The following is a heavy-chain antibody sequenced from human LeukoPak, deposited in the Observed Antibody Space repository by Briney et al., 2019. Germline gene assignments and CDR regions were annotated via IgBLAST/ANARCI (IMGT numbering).Heavy chain of an antibody. CDR3: VIGHYVVYPVDY. J-gene: IGHJ4*02. Sequence: GGSLRLSCADSGFTVSSYYMTWVRQAPGKGLQWVSVIYSGGSTYYADSVKGRFTISRHNSKNTLYLQMNSLRAEDTAVYYCVIGHYVVYPVDYWGQGTLVTVSS. D-gene: IGHD2/OR15-2a*01. V-gene: IGHV3-53*04. CDR2: IYSGGST. CDR1: GFTVSSYY.